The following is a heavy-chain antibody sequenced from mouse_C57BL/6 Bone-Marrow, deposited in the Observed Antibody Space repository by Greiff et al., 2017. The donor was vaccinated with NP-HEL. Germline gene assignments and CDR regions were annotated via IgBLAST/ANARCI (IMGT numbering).Heavy chain of an antibody. D-gene: IGHD2-5*01. Sequence: QVQLQQSGAELVRPGTSVKVSCKASGYAFTNFLIEWVKQRPGQGLEWIGVINPGSGGTNYNEKFKGKATLTADKSSSTAYMQLSSLTSEDSAVYFCARKDYSNDAMDYWGQGTSVTVSS. V-gene: IGHV1-54*01. CDR1: GYAFTNFL. CDR3: ARKDYSNDAMDY. J-gene: IGHJ4*01. CDR2: INPGSGGT.